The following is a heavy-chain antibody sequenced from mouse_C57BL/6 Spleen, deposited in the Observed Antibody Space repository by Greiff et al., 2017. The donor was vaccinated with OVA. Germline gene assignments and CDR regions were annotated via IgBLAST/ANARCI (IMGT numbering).Heavy chain of an antibody. J-gene: IGHJ1*03. CDR1: GYSITSGYY. Sequence: DVKLQESGPGLVKPSQSLSLTCSVTGYSITSGYYWNWIRQFPGNKLEWMGYISYDGSNNYNPSLKNRISITRDTSKNQFFLKLNSVTTEDTATYYCATGSSYWYFDVWGTGTTVTVSS. CDR3: ATGSSYWYFDV. CDR2: ISYDGSN. D-gene: IGHD1-1*01. V-gene: IGHV3-6*01.